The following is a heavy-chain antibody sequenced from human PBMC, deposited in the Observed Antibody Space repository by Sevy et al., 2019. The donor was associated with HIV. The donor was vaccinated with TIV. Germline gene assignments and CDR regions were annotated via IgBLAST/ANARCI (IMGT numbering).Heavy chain of an antibody. V-gene: IGHV4-4*07. D-gene: IGHD3-9*01. J-gene: IGHJ4*02. CDR2: IYTSGST. CDR3: ARDRSADILTGDYDEGFDY. Sequence: AESLSLTCTVSGGSISSYYWSWIRQPAGKGLERIGRIYTSGSTNYNPSLKSRVTMSVDTSKNQFSLKLSSVTAADTAVYYCARDRSADILTGDYDEGFDYWGQGTLVRVSS. CDR1: GGSISSYY.